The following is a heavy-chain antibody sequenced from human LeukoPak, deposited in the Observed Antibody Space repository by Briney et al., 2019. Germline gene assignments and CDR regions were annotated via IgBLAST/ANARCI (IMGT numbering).Heavy chain of an antibody. Sequence: PSETLSLTCTVSGGSITSGGYYWSWIRQYPGKGLEWIGYIYYSGSTYYSPSLKSRVTISVDTSENQFSLKLTSVTAADSAVYYCARRCSSTNCFKNAFDIWGQGTMVTVSS. V-gene: IGHV4-31*03. CDR1: GGSITSGGYY. CDR2: IYYSGST. J-gene: IGHJ3*02. D-gene: IGHD2-2*01. CDR3: ARRCSSTNCFKNAFDI.